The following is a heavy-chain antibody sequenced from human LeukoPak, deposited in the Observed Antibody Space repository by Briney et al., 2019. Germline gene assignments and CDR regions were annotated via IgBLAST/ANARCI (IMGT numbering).Heavy chain of an antibody. CDR3: ARGVGNFRYYFDY. J-gene: IGHJ4*02. CDR1: GFTFSTYA. Sequence: GGSLRLSCAAPGFTFSTYAMNWIRQAPGKGLEWVSSISSTGTYIYYGDLVEGRFTISRDNAKNSLYLQMNSLRAEDTAVYYCARGVGNFRYYFDYWGQGTLVTVSS. CDR2: ISSTGTYI. V-gene: IGHV3-21*01. D-gene: IGHD2/OR15-2a*01.